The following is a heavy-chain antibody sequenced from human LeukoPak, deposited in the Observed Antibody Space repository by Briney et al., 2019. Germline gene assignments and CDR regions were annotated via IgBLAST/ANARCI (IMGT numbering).Heavy chain of an antibody. J-gene: IGHJ4*02. CDR2: ISSSTPTI. Sequence: GGSLRLSCAASGFTFSSYEMNWVRQAPGKGLEWVAYISSSTPTIYYANSVKGRFTISRDNSKNSLYLQMNSLRAEDTAVYYCARRRLHLGSGTSRYSFDYWGQGALVTVSS. V-gene: IGHV3-48*03. CDR3: ARRRLHLGSGTSRYSFDY. CDR1: GFTFSSYE. D-gene: IGHD3-10*01.